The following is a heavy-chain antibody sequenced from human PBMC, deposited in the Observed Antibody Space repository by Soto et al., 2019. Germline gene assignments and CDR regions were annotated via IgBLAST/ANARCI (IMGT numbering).Heavy chain of an antibody. CDR3: ARDLDLYGDSCFDY. D-gene: IGHD4-17*01. J-gene: IGHJ4*02. Sequence: QVHLVESGAGVVQPGRSLRLSCAASGFTFSSYGMHWVRQAPGKGLEWVALTWNDGTNKYYADSVKGRFTISRDNSKNTLYLQMNSLRVEDTAVYYCARDLDLYGDSCFDYWGQRTLVTVSS. CDR1: GFTFSSYG. V-gene: IGHV3-33*01. CDR2: TWNDGTNK.